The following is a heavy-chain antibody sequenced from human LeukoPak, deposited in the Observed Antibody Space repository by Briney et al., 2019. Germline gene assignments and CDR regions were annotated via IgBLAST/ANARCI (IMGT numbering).Heavy chain of an antibody. V-gene: IGHV3-20*04. D-gene: IGHD3-16*01. CDR3: ARDGGLYGMDV. Sequence: GGSLRLSCAASGFTFDDYGMSWVRQAPGKGLEWVSGINWSGGRTGYADSVKGRLTISRDNAKNYLYLQMNSLRAEDTALYYCARDGGLYGMDVWGQGTTVTVSS. CDR2: INWSGGRT. CDR1: GFTFDDYG. J-gene: IGHJ6*02.